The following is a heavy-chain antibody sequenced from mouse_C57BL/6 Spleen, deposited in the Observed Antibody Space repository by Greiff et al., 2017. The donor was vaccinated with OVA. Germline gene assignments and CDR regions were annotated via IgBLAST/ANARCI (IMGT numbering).Heavy chain of an antibody. J-gene: IGHJ4*01. CDR3: ARSMGTGRGAMDY. D-gene: IGHD4-1*01. CDR2: INPSNGGT. CDR1: GYTFTSYW. Sequence: VQLQQSGTELVKPGASVKLSCKASGYTFTSYWMHWVKQRPGQGLEWIGNINPSNGGTNYNEKFKSKATLTVDKSSSTAYMQLSSLTSEDSAVYYCARSMGTGRGAMDYWGQGTSVTVSS. V-gene: IGHV1-53*01.